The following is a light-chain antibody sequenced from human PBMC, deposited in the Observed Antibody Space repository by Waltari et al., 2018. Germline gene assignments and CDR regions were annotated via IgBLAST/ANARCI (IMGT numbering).Light chain of an antibody. J-gene: IGLJ3*02. CDR1: SSDVGFYDF. CDR3: SSYTRRSYWV. CDR2: KVN. Sequence: QSALTQPASVSGSPGQSITISCTGTSSDVGFYDFFSWFQQPPGKAPKVMIYKVNNRPSGVSHRFSGSKYANTASLTISGLQAEDEADYYCSSYTRRSYWVFGGGTQLTVL. V-gene: IGLV2-14*01.